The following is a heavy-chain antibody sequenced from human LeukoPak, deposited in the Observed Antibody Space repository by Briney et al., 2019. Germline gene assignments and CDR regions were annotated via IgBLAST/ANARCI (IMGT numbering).Heavy chain of an antibody. CDR3: ARSAYLDSSGYYFYF. CDR2: LTNTGGTK. CDR1: AFTFDAYA. J-gene: IGHJ4*02. D-gene: IGHD3-22*01. V-gene: IGHV3-23*01. Sequence: PGGSLRLSCTVSAFTFDAYAMNWVRQAPGKGLEWVSGLTNTGGTKYYADSVKGRFSISRDNSKITVSLQMNSLSADDTAVYYCARSAYLDSSGYYFYFWGQGTLVTVSS.